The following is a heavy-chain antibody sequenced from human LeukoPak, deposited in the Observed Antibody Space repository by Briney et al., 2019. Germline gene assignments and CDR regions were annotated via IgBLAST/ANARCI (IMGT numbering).Heavy chain of an antibody. D-gene: IGHD6-6*01. Sequence: GGSLRLSCAASRFTFSSYAMSWVRQAPGKGLEWVSAISGSGGSTYYADSVKGRFTISRDNSKNTLYLQMNSLRAEDTAVYYCAKVLAARYYYYYMDVWGKGTTVTVSS. CDR2: ISGSGGST. V-gene: IGHV3-23*01. J-gene: IGHJ6*03. CDR3: AKVLAARYYYYYMDV. CDR1: RFTFSSYA.